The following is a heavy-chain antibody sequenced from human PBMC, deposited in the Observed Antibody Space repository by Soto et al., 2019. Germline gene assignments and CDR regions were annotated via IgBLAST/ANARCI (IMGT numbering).Heavy chain of an antibody. V-gene: IGHV1-69*12. D-gene: IGHD2-15*01. Sequence: QVQLVQSGAEVKKPGSSVKVSCKASGGTFSSYAISWVRQAPGQGLEWMGGIIPIFGTANYAQRFQGRVTITAEEPTSTDYMELRSLRSEDTAVYYCARDIRGYCSGGSCYSGGDYYYGMDVWGQGTTVTVSS. CDR1: GGTFSSYA. CDR3: ARDIRGYCSGGSCYSGGDYYYGMDV. CDR2: IIPIFGTA. J-gene: IGHJ6*02.